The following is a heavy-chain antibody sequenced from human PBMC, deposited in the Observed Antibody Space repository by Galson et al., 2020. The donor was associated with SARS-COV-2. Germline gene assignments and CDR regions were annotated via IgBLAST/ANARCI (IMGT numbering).Heavy chain of an antibody. V-gene: IGHV4-34*01. J-gene: IGHJ4*02. D-gene: IGHD4-17*01. Sequence: SQASETLSLTCAAYEGSSSDYYWSWIRQPPGKGLEWIGEINHSGNTNYNPSLKSRVTLSVEKSKNQFSLRLSSVTAADSAVYYCARGLSWTNLWPQGTVDWGQGTLVTVSS. CDR3: ARGLSWTNLWPQGTVD. CDR2: INHSGNT. CDR1: EGSSSDYY.